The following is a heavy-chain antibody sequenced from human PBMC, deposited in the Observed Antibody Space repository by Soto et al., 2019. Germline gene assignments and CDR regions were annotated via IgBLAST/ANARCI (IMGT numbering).Heavy chain of an antibody. CDR2: ISGSGGST. CDR1: GFTFSRYS. D-gene: IGHD5-12*01. J-gene: IGHJ6*03. Sequence: PGGSLRLSFAAPGFTFSRYSMSWVRQAPGKGLEWVSAISGSGGSTYYADSVKGRFTISRDNSKNTLYLQMNSLRAEDTAVYYCATPWPYYYYYMDVWGKGTTVTVSS. CDR3: ATPWPYYYYYMDV. V-gene: IGHV3-23*01.